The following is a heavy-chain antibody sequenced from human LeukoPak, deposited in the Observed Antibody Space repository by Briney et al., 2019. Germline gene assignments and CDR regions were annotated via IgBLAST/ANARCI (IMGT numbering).Heavy chain of an antibody. CDR1: GGSISSGGYY. D-gene: IGHD6-13*01. V-gene: IGHV4-31*03. CDR2: IYYSGSP. J-gene: IGHJ4*02. CDR3: ARVDVAAAAIAY. Sequence: SETLSLTCTVSGGSISSGGYYWSWIRQHPGKGLEWIGYIYYSGSPYYNPSLKSRVTISVDTSKNQFSLKLSSVTAADTAVYYCARVDVAAAAIAYWGQGTLVTVSS.